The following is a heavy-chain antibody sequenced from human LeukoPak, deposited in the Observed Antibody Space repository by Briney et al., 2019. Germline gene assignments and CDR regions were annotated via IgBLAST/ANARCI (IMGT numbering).Heavy chain of an antibody. CDR1: GGSFSGYY. V-gene: IGHV4-34*01. D-gene: IGHD6-19*01. CDR3: ARIRYGSGWYPTYYFDY. Sequence: SETLSLTCAVYGGSFSGYYWSWIRHPPGKGLEGIGEINHSGSTNYNPSLKSRVTISVDTSKNQFSLKLSSVTAADTAVYYCARIRYGSGWYPTYYFDYWGQGTLVTVSS. CDR2: INHSGST. J-gene: IGHJ4*02.